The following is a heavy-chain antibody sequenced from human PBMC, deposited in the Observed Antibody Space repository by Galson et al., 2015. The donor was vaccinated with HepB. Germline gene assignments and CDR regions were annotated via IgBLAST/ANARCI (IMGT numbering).Heavy chain of an antibody. CDR2: IYWDDDE. V-gene: IGHV2-5*02. CDR1: GFSLSTRGVG. CDR3: VHNDYSPGSSLG. Sequence: PALVKPTQTLTLTCTFSGFSLSTRGVGVGWFRQPPGKALEGLALIYWDDDERHNPSLRSRLTITKDTSKNQVVLTMTNMYPVDTATYYCVHNDYSPGSSLGWGQGTLVTVSS. J-gene: IGHJ4*02. D-gene: IGHD3-10*01.